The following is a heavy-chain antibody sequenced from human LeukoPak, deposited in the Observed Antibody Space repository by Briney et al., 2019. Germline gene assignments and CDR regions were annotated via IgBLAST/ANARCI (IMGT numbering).Heavy chain of an antibody. J-gene: IGHJ4*02. CDR2: IYHSGST. CDR3: ARGAHYDFWSGYYRGGMGSPLDY. D-gene: IGHD3-3*01. Sequence: PSQTLSLTCAVSGGSISSGGYSWSWIRQPPGTGLEWTGYIYHSGSTYYNPSLKSRVTISVDRSKNQFSLKLSSVTAADTAVYYCARGAHYDFWSGYYRGGMGSPLDYWGQGTLVTVSS. V-gene: IGHV4-30-2*01. CDR1: GGSISSGGYS.